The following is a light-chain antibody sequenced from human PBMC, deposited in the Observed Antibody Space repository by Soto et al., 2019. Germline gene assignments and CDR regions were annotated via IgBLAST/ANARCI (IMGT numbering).Light chain of an antibody. V-gene: IGKV1-5*01. CDR2: DAS. CDR1: QTISSW. CDR3: QQSFSTPRT. Sequence: DIQMTQSPSTLSGSVGDRVTITCRASQTISSWLAWYQQKPGRAPKLLIYDASTLESGVPSRFSGSGSGTEFTLTISSLQPEDFGTYYCQQSFSTPRTFGQGTKVDIK. J-gene: IGKJ1*01.